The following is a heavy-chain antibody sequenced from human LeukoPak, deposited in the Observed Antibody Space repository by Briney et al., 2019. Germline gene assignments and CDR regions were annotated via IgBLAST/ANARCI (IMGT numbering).Heavy chain of an antibody. CDR2: ISSSGDYT. CDR3: AKEIYAYGSRGFDY. J-gene: IGHJ4*02. V-gene: IGHV3-23*01. Sequence: PGGSLRLSCSASQFTFSYYAMTWVRQAPGKGLGWLSGISSSGDYTYYADSAKGQVTISRDHYKNTLHLQLNSLRVADTSVYYCAKEIYAYGSRGFDYWGQGNPVTVSS. CDR1: QFTFSYYA. D-gene: IGHD3-10*01.